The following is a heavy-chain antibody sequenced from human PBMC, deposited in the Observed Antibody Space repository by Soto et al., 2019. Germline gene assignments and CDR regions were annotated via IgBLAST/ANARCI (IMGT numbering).Heavy chain of an antibody. D-gene: IGHD3-10*01. V-gene: IGHV5-51*01. CDR2: IYPGDSDT. Sequence: GESLKISCKGSGYTFSTYWIAWVRQMPGKGLEWMGIIYPGDSDTKYSPAFQGQVTISADQSINPAYLQWSSLKASDTAMYYCARKFAPEFFDSWGQGTLVTVSS. CDR3: ARKFAPEFFDS. CDR1: GYTFSTYW. J-gene: IGHJ4*02.